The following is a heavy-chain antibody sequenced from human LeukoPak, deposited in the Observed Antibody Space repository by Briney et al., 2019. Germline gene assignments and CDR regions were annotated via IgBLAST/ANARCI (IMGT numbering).Heavy chain of an antibody. V-gene: IGHV1-24*01. J-gene: IGHJ3*02. CDR2: FDPEDGET. D-gene: IGHD6-6*01. CDR1: GYTFTSYY. CDR3: ATDGREEFSSSSHAFDI. Sequence: ASVKVSCKASGYTFTSYYMHWVRQAPGKGLEWMGGFDPEDGETIYAQKFQGRVTMTEDTSTDTAYMELSSLRSEDTAVYYCATDGREEFSSSSHAFDIWGQGTMVTVSS.